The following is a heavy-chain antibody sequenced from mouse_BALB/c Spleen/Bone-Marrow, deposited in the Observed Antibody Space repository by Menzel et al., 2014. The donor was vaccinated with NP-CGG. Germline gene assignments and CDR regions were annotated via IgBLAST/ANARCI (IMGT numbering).Heavy chain of an antibody. D-gene: IGHD1-1*01. CDR3: ARHGSSYAMDY. CDR1: GFTFSSYG. Sequence: EVQVVESGGGLVQPGGSLKLSCVASGFTFSSYGMSWVRQTPDKRLELVAAINRSGGSTYYPDTVKGRFTISRDDAKNTLYLQMSSLKSEDTALYYCARHGSSYAMDYWGQGTSVTVSS. J-gene: IGHJ4*01. V-gene: IGHV5-6-3*01. CDR2: INRSGGST.